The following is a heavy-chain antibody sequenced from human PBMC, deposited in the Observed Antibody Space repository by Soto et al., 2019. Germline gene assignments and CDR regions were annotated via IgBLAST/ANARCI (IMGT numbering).Heavy chain of an antibody. J-gene: IGHJ5*02. D-gene: IGHD2-21*01. CDR2: INHSGST. Sequence: SETLSLTCAVYGGSFSGYYWSWIRQPPGKGLEWIGEINHSGSTNYNPSLKSRVTISVDTSKNQFSLKLSSVTAADTAVYYCARGRSFRIALRAAGIWFDPWGQGTLVTVSS. CDR3: ARGRSFRIALRAAGIWFDP. CDR1: GGSFSGYY. V-gene: IGHV4-34*01.